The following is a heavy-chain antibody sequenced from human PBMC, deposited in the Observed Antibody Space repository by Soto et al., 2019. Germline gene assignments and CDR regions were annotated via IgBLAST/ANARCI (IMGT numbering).Heavy chain of an antibody. CDR1: GFTVSSNY. Sequence: GGSLRLSCAASGFTVSSNYMSWVRQAPGKGLEWVSVIYSGGSTYYADSVKGRFTISRDNSKNTLYLQMNSLRAEDTAVYYCARAVVVPAARALDYYGMDVWGQGTTVTVSS. CDR2: IYSGGST. D-gene: IGHD2-2*01. J-gene: IGHJ6*02. CDR3: ARAVVVPAARALDYYGMDV. V-gene: IGHV3-53*01.